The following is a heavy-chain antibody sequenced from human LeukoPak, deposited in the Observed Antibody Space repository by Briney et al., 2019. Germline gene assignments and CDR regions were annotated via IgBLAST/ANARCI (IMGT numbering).Heavy chain of an antibody. Sequence: ASVKVSCKASGGTFSSYGISWVRQVPGQGLDWMGRIIPIFDITNYAQNFQGRVTITADKSTSTAYMELSSLRSEDTAVYYCARGAAQYDSSGYQSSPFDYWGQGTLVTVSS. CDR2: IIPIFDIT. V-gene: IGHV1-69*04. CDR3: ARGAAQYDSSGYQSSPFDY. CDR1: GGTFSSYG. J-gene: IGHJ4*02. D-gene: IGHD3-22*01.